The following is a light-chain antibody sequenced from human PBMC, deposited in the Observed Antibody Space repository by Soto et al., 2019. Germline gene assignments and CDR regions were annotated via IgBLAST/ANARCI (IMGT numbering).Light chain of an antibody. CDR3: QSYDSGLEI. Sequence: QSVLTQPPSVSGAPGQRVTISCTGSSSNIGAGYDVHWYQQLPGTAPKLLIYGNYNRPSGVPDRFSGSKSGTSASLAIAGLQADDEADYYGQSYDSGLEIFGTGTKVTVL. CDR1: SSNIGAGYD. V-gene: IGLV1-40*01. J-gene: IGLJ1*01. CDR2: GNY.